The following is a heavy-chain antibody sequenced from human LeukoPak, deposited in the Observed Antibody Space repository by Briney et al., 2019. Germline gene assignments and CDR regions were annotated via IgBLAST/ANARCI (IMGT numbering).Heavy chain of an antibody. Sequence: ASVKVSCKASGYTFTNYGTSWVRQAPGQGLEWMGWISIYTGNTNYAQKFQGRVTLTTDTSTSTAYMELRSLRSDDTAVYYCARDGARYFGSGSDYVGSWFDPWGQGTLVTVSS. J-gene: IGHJ5*02. D-gene: IGHD3-10*01. CDR1: GYTFTNYG. CDR2: ISIYTGNT. CDR3: ARDGARYFGSGSDYVGSWFDP. V-gene: IGHV1-18*01.